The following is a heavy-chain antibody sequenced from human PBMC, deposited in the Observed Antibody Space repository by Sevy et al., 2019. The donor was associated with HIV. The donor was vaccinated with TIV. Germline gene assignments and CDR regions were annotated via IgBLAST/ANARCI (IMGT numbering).Heavy chain of an antibody. J-gene: IGHJ6*02. D-gene: IGHD2-8*01. CDR2: INPNSGGT. Sequence: ASVKVSCKASGYTFTGYYMHWVRQAPGQGLEWMGWINPNSGGTNYAQKFQGRVTMTRDTSISTAYMELSRLRSDDTAVYYCSRTGGGPYSASGLCSSAGMDVWGQGTTVTVSS. CDR1: GYTFTGYY. CDR3: SRTGGGPYSASGLCSSAGMDV. V-gene: IGHV1-2*02.